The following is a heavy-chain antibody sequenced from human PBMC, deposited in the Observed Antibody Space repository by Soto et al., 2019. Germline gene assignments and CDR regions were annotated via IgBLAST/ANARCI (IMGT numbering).Heavy chain of an antibody. V-gene: IGHV3-33*01. J-gene: IGHJ6*02. CDR2: IWYDGSNK. CDR1: GFTFSSYG. D-gene: IGHD5-12*01. Sequence: GGSLRLSCAASGFTFSSYGMHWVRQAPGKGLEWVAVIWYDGSNKYYADSVKGRFTISRDNSKNTLYLQMNSLRAEDTAVYYCARDRGGFFLYGYNYQYYGMDVWGQGTTVTVSS. CDR3: ARDRGGFFLYGYNYQYYGMDV.